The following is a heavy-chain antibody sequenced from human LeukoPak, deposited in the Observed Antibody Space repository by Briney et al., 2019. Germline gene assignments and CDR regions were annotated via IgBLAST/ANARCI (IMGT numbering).Heavy chain of an antibody. Sequence: SVKVSYKASGGTFSSYAISWVRQAPGQGLEWMGGIIPIFGTANYALKFQGRVTITADKSTSTAYMELSSLRSEDTAVYYCAREGVIAARVNWGQGTLVTVSS. J-gene: IGHJ4*02. D-gene: IGHD6-13*01. CDR2: IIPIFGTA. CDR1: GGTFSSYA. V-gene: IGHV1-69*06. CDR3: AREGVIAARVN.